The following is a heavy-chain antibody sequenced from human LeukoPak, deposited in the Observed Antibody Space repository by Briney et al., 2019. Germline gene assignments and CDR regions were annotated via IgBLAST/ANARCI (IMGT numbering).Heavy chain of an antibody. D-gene: IGHD6-19*01. Sequence: GGSLRPSCAASGFTFSSYWMSWVRQAPGKGLEWVANIKQDGSEKYYVDSVKGRFTISRDNAKNSLYLQMNSLRAEDTAVYYCARCIAVAGTGWFDPWGQGTLVTVSS. J-gene: IGHJ5*02. CDR2: IKQDGSEK. CDR1: GFTFSSYW. V-gene: IGHV3-7*01. CDR3: ARCIAVAGTGWFDP.